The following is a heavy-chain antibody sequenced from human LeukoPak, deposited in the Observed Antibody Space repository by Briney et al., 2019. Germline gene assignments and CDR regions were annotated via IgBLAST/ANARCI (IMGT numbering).Heavy chain of an antibody. J-gene: IGHJ4*02. D-gene: IGHD1-26*01. V-gene: IGHV3-11*01. CDR2: ISSSGSTI. CDR1: GFTFSDYY. CDR3: AREISGERTYYFDY. Sequence: GGSLLLSCAASGFTFSDYYMSWIRQAPGKGLEWVSYISSSGSTIYYADSVRGRSTISRDNAKNSLYLQMNSLRAEDTAVYYCAREISGERTYYFDYWGQGTLVTVSS.